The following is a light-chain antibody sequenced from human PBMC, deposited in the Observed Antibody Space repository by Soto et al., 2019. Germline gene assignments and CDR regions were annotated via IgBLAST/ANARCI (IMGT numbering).Light chain of an antibody. CDR1: QSVRSDY. CDR3: QLYGSSLRT. V-gene: IGKV3-20*01. J-gene: IGKJ2*01. CDR2: GAY. Sequence: EIVLTQSPGTLSLSPGERATLSCRASQSVRSDYLAWYQQKPGQAPRLLIHGAYNRATGIPDRISGSGSGTDFTLTISRLEPEDFAVYYWQLYGSSLRTFGQGTKLEIK.